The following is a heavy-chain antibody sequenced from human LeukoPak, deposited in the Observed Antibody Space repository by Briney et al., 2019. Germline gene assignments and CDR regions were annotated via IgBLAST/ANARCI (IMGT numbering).Heavy chain of an antibody. CDR3: ARGPRYFDP. V-gene: IGHV5-51*01. D-gene: IGHD2-15*01. Sequence: GQPLKISCKGSGYSSTNYWIGGVRQMPGKGVGWMGIFYPGDSDVRYSPSFQGQVTISAHTSISTAYLQWTSLKASDPAMYFCARGPRYFDPWGQGTLVTVSS. J-gene: IGHJ5*02. CDR2: FYPGDSDV. CDR1: GYSSTNYW.